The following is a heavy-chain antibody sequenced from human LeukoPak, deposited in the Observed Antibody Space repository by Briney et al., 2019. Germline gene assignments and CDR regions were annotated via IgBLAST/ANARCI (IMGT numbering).Heavy chain of an antibody. Sequence: PSETLSLTCTVSGGSISSQYWSWIRQPPGKGLEWIGYIYYSGSTNYNPSLKSRVTISVDTSKNQFSLKLSSVTAADTAVYYCARVRLLDAFDIWGQGTMVTVSS. CDR1: GGSISSQY. CDR2: IYYSGST. D-gene: IGHD2/OR15-2a*01. J-gene: IGHJ3*02. V-gene: IGHV4-59*11. CDR3: ARVRLLDAFDI.